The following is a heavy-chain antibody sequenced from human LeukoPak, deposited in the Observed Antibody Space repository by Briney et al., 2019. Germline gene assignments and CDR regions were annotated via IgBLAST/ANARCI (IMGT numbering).Heavy chain of an antibody. J-gene: IGHJ5*02. CDR2: VYYSGCT. CDR1: GGSISSYY. D-gene: IGHD6-13*01. Sequence: PSETLSLTCTVSGGSISSYYWSWIRQPPGKGLEWIGYVYYSGCTDYNPSLKSRVTISVDTSKNQFSLKLRSVTAADTAVYYCARHVIAETGYLNWIDPWGQGTLVTVSS. CDR3: ARHVIAETGYLNWIDP. V-gene: IGHV4-59*08.